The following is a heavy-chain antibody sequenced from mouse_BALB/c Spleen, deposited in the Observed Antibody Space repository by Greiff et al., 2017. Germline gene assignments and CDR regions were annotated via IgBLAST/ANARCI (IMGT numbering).Heavy chain of an antibody. CDR3: ARGFNWDDWYFDV. V-gene: IGHV1S29*02. J-gene: IGHJ1*01. D-gene: IGHD4-1*02. CDR1: GYTFTDYN. Sequence: DVQLVESGPELVKPGASVKISCKASGYTFTDYNMHWVKQSHGKSLEWIGYIYPYNGGTGYNQKFKSKATLTVDNSSSTAYMELRSLTSEDSAVYYCARGFNWDDWYFDVWGAGTTVTVSS. CDR2: IYPYNGGT.